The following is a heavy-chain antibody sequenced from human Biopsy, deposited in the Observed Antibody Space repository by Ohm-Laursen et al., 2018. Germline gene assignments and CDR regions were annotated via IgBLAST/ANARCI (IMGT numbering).Heavy chain of an antibody. Sequence: ASVKVSCKASGFTFSSSAVQWVRQARGQRLDWIGWIVVGSGHTNYAQKFQERVTITRDMSTSTAYMELTSLRPEDTAVYYCAATSTLYYYYYAMDVWDQGTTITVSS. J-gene: IGHJ6*02. CDR1: GFTFSSSA. CDR3: AATSTLYYYYYAMDV. CDR2: IVVGSGHT. V-gene: IGHV1-58*01.